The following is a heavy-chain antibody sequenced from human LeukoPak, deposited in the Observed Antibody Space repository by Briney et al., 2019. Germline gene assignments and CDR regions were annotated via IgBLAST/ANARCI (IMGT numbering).Heavy chain of an antibody. Sequence: PSETLSLTCTVSGGSISSDSYYWGWIRQPPGKGLEWIGSIYYSGSTYYNPSLKSRVTISVDTSKNQVSLKLTSVTAADTSMYYCVRRAYGSGSYPADYWGQGTLVTVSS. CDR2: IYYSGST. J-gene: IGHJ4*02. D-gene: IGHD3-10*01. CDR3: VRRAYGSGSYPADY. V-gene: IGHV4-39*01. CDR1: GGSISSDSYY.